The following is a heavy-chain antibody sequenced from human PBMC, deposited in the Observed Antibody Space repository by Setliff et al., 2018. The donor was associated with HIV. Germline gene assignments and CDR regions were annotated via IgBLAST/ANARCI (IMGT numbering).Heavy chain of an antibody. D-gene: IGHD1-26*01. CDR3: ARPLDSGSYPYDAFAS. CDR2: VSTYNGHT. Sequence: ASVKVSCKASGYTFTTYGINWVRQAPGQGLEWMGWVSTYNGHTNYPQHLQGRVTMTTNTSTGTAYLELRSLRSDDTAMYYCARPLDSGSYPYDAFASWGLGTMVTVSS. CDR1: GYTFTTYG. J-gene: IGHJ3*01. V-gene: IGHV1-18*04.